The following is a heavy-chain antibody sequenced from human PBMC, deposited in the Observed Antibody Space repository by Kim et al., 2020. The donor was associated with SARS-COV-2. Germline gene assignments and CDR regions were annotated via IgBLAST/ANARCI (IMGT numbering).Heavy chain of an antibody. Sequence: DSVKGRFTISRDNAKNSLYLQMNSLRAEDTAVYYCARYYYDSSGYFIFDYWGQGTLVTVSS. CDR3: ARYYYDSSGYFIFDY. V-gene: IGHV3-48*03. D-gene: IGHD3-22*01. J-gene: IGHJ4*02.